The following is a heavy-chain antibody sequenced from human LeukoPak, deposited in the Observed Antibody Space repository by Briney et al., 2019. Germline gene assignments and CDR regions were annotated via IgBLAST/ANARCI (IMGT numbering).Heavy chain of an antibody. CDR1: GFTFSDYS. Sequence: EGSLRLSCAASGFTFSDYSMNWVCQAPGKGLEWVSSITSSPSYTYYADSMKGRFTISRDNAKKSLYLQMNSLRVEDTAVYYCARAQLVRNSYYYYYMDVWGKGTTVTVSS. J-gene: IGHJ6*03. D-gene: IGHD6-6*01. CDR3: ARAQLVRNSYYYYYMDV. CDR2: ITSSPSYT. V-gene: IGHV3-21*01.